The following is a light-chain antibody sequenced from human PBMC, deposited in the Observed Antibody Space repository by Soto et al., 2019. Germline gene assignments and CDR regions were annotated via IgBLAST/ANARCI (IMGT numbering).Light chain of an antibody. Sequence: QSALTQPASVSGSPGQSITISCSGTSNDVGGYDYVSWYPQHPGKAPKLVIYEVSNRPSWVSNRFSGSKSGNTASLTISGLQPEDEADYYCNSYTSSSTLVFGGGTQLTVL. CDR1: SNDVGGYDY. CDR2: EVS. V-gene: IGLV2-14*01. J-gene: IGLJ2*01. CDR3: NSYTSSSTLV.